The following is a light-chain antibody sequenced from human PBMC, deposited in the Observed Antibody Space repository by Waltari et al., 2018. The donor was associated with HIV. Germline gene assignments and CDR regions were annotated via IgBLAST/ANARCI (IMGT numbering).Light chain of an antibody. V-gene: IGKV1-39*01. CDR1: QSISSS. CDR3: QQSYSTLFT. Sequence: DIQMTQSPSSLSASVGDRVTITCRASQSISSSLKWYQQKPGKAPKLLIYAASSLQSGVPSRFSGSASGTDFTLTISSLQPEDFATYNCQQSYSTLFTFGPGTKVDIK. J-gene: IGKJ3*01. CDR2: AAS.